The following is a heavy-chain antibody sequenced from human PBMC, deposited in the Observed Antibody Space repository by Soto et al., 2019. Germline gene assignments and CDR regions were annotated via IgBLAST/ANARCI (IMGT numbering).Heavy chain of an antibody. CDR2: INHSGSA. CDR3: ARGLISGSHYSGGWYYFDS. J-gene: IGHJ4*02. CDR1: GGSFSGYI. D-gene: IGHD1-26*01. V-gene: IGHV4-34*01. Sequence: QVQLQQSGAGLLKPSETLSLTCDVYGGSFSGYIWTWIRQTPGKGLQWIGQINHSGSANYNPSLKSRVTISVHTSKSQFSLELSSVTAADTAEYYCARGLISGSHYSGGWYYFDSWGQGTQVTVSS.